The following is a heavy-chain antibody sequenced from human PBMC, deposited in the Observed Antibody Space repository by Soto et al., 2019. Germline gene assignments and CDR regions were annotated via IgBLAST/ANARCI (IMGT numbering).Heavy chain of an antibody. V-gene: IGHV1-69*01. Sequence: QVQLVQSGAEVKKPGSSVKVSCKASGGTFSSYAISWVRQAPGQGLEWMGGIIPIFGTANYAQKFQGRVTINADESTRKAYMELSSLRSEDTAVYYCARPLRIAVAGGAFDIWGQGTMVTVSS. CDR1: GGTFSSYA. J-gene: IGHJ3*02. D-gene: IGHD6-19*01. CDR2: IIPIFGTA. CDR3: ARPLRIAVAGGAFDI.